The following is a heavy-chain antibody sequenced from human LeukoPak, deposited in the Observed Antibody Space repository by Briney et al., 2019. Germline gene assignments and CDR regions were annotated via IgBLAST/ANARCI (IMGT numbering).Heavy chain of an antibody. D-gene: IGHD3-16*02. Sequence: SETLSLTCAVSGGSISSSNWWSWVRQPPGKGLEWIGEIYHSGSTNYNPSLKSRVTISVDTSKNQFSLKLSSVTAADTAVYYCASPRAYYDYVWGSYRTGPFDYWGQGTLVTVSS. J-gene: IGHJ4*02. CDR2: IYHSGST. CDR3: ASPRAYYDYVWGSYRTGPFDY. CDR1: GGSISSSNW. V-gene: IGHV4-4*02.